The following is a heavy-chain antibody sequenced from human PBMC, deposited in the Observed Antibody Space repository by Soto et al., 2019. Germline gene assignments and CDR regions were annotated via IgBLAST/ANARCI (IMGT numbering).Heavy chain of an antibody. D-gene: IGHD2-2*01. CDR3: AKRPASIITFDY. Sequence: GGSLRLSYAASGFTFSNYAMSWVRQAPGKGLEWVSTISGNGGSTYYADSVKGRFTISRDNSKSMLFLQINSLRDDDSAVYYCAKRPASIITFDYWGQGTPVTVSS. J-gene: IGHJ4*02. CDR2: ISGNGGST. CDR1: GFTFSNYA. V-gene: IGHV3-23*01.